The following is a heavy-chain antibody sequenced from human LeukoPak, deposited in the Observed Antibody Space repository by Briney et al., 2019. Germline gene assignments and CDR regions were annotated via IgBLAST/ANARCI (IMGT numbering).Heavy chain of an antibody. J-gene: IGHJ5*02. CDR1: GYTFTSYY. D-gene: IGHD6-13*01. Sequence: ASVKVSCKASGYTFTSYYMHWVRQAPGQGLEWMGIINPSGGSTSYAQKFQGRVTMTRDTSTSTVYMELSSLRSEDTAVYYCARDRRPIVAAGTRGHGWLDPWGQGTLVTVSS. CDR2: INPSGGST. V-gene: IGHV1-46*01. CDR3: ARDRRPIVAAGTRGHGWLDP.